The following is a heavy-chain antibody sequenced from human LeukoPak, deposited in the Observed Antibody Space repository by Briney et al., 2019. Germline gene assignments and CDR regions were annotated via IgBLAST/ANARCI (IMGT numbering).Heavy chain of an antibody. CDR1: GGSISSYY. Sequence: PSETLSLTCTVSGGSISSYYWSWIRQPPGKGLEWIGYIYYSGSTNYNPSLKSRVTISVDTSKNQFSLKLSSVTAADTAVYYCARSSYDSSGYKLFDYWGQGTLVTVSS. V-gene: IGHV4-59*08. CDR2: IYYSGST. CDR3: ARSSYDSSGYKLFDY. J-gene: IGHJ4*02. D-gene: IGHD3-22*01.